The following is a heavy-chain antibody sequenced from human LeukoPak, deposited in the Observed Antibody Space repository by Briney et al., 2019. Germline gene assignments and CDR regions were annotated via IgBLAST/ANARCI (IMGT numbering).Heavy chain of an antibody. D-gene: IGHD3-10*01. CDR2: FDPEDGET. J-gene: IGHJ3*02. CDR3: ASTITMVRGVSNAFDI. V-gene: IGHV1-24*01. CDR1: GYTLTELS. Sequence: ASVKVSCKVSGYTLTELSMHWVRQAPGKGLEWMGGFDPEDGETIYAQKFQGRVTMTEGTSTDTAYMELSSLRSEDTAVYYCASTITMVRGVSNAFDIWGQGTMVTVSS.